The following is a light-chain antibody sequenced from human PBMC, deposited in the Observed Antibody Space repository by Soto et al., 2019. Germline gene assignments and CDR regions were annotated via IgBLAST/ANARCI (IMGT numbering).Light chain of an antibody. CDR3: QQYTDWPIT. Sequence: RMMTKSPATLSGAQRGRGRLSRRASQSVASSVAWYQQKPGQAPRLLIYAASTRATTVPDRFSGSGSGTDFTLTITSLQSDDFAVYFCQQYTDWPITFGQGTRLEIK. V-gene: IGKV3-15*01. CDR2: AAS. J-gene: IGKJ5*01. CDR1: QSVASS.